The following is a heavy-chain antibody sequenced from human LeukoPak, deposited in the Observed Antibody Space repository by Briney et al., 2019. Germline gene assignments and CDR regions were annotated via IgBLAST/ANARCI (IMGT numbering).Heavy chain of an antibody. D-gene: IGHD3-10*01. CDR2: IYSGGST. Sequence: GGSLRLSCAASGFTVSSNYMSWVRQAPGKGLEWVSVIYSGGSTYYADSVKGRFTISRDNSKNTLYLQMNSLRAEDTAVYYCARGGRYGSGSNFDYWGQGTLVTVSS. CDR1: GFTVSSNY. CDR3: ARGGRYGSGSNFDY. J-gene: IGHJ4*02. V-gene: IGHV3-53*01.